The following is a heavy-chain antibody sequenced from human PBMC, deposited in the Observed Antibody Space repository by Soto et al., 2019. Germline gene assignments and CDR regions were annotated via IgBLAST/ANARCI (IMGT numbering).Heavy chain of an antibody. CDR1: GGSISSGDYS. D-gene: IGHD1-26*01. CDR3: ARAVRGSYYDS. V-gene: IGHV4-30-4*01. J-gene: IGHJ4*02. Sequence: QVQLQESGPGLVKPSQTLSLTCPVSGGSISSGDYSWSWIRQPPGKGLEWIGYIFYRRSTYYKPSLKSRLSISVDTSKNQFPQKLSSMTAADTAVYYFARAVRGSYYDSWGQGTLVTVSS. CDR2: IFYRRST.